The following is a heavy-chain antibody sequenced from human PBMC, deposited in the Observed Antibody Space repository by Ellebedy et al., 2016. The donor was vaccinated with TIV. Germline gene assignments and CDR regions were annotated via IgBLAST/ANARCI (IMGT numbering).Heavy chain of an antibody. D-gene: IGHD6-13*01. CDR3: ARVPWTAVAD. J-gene: IGHJ4*02. CDR2: IKQDGSEK. CDR1: GGSFSGYY. V-gene: IGHV3-7*01. Sequence: PSETLSLTCAVYGGSFSGYYWSWIPQAPGKGLECVANIKQDGSEKSYVDSVKGRFTISRDNAKNSLYLQMNSLRAEDTTVYYCARVPWTAVADWGQGTLVTVSS.